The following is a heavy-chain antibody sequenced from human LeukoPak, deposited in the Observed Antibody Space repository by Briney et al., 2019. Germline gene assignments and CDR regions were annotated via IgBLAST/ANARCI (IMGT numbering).Heavy chain of an antibody. V-gene: IGHV3-48*01. CDR2: ISSSSSTI. J-gene: IGHJ4*02. Sequence: PGGSLRLSCAASGFTFSSYSMNWVRQAPGKGLEWVSYISSSSSTIYYADSVKGRFTISRDNAKNSLYLQMNSLRAEDTAVYYCAREGGVDYDFWSGYYNPGEVDYWGQGTLVTVSS. CDR1: GFTFSSYS. D-gene: IGHD3-3*01. CDR3: AREGGVDYDFWSGYYNPGEVDY.